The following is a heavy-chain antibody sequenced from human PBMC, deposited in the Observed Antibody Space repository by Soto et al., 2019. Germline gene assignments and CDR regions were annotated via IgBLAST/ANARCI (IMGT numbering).Heavy chain of an antibody. CDR1: GFTFSSYS. J-gene: IGHJ4*02. CDR2: ISSSSSYI. Sequence: EVQLVESGGGLVKPGGSLRLYCAASGFTFSSYSMNWVRQAPGKGLEWVSSISSSSSYIYYADSVKGRFTISRDNAKNSLYLQMNSLRAEDTAVYYCAREKIAVAVYYFDYWGQGTLVTVSS. D-gene: IGHD6-19*01. CDR3: AREKIAVAVYYFDY. V-gene: IGHV3-21*01.